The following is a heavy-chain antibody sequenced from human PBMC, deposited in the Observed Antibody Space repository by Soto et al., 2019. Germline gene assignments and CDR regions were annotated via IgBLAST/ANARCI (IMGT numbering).Heavy chain of an antibody. CDR1: GFTFSDYY. J-gene: IGHJ4*02. V-gene: IGHV3-11*06. CDR2: ISSSSSYT. D-gene: IGHD3-10*01. CDR3: ARDESHGSGSIDY. Sequence: QVQLVESGGGLVKPGGSLRLSCAASGFTFSDYYMSWIRQAPGKGLEWVSYISSSSSYTNYADSVKGRFTISRDNAKNSLYLQMISLRAEDTAVYYCARDESHGSGSIDYWGQGTLVTVSS.